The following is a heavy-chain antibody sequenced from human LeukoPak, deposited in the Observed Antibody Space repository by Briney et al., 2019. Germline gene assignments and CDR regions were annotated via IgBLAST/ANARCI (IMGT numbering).Heavy chain of an antibody. J-gene: IGHJ6*03. V-gene: IGHV1-69*13. CDR2: IIPIFGTA. CDR1: GGTFSSYA. D-gene: IGHD3-9*01. Sequence: SVKVSCKASGGTFSSYAISWVRQAPGQGLEWMGGIIPIFGTANYAQKFQGRVTITADESTSTAYMELSSLRSEDTAVYYCATVEGYDILTGYPYYYYYMDVWSKGTTVTISS. CDR3: ATVEGYDILTGYPYYYYYMDV.